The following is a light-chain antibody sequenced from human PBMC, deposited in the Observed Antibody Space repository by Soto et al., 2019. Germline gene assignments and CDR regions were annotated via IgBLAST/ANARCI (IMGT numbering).Light chain of an antibody. CDR2: EVS. CDR3: SSYTSSNTLDV. CDR1: SSDVGGYNY. V-gene: IGLV2-14*01. Sequence: QSALTQPASVSGSPGQSITISCTGTSSDVGGYNYVSWYQHHPGKAPKLIIYEVSNRPSGVSNRFSGSKSGNTASLTISGLQAEDEVDYYCSSYTSSNTLDVFGTGTKLTVL. J-gene: IGLJ1*01.